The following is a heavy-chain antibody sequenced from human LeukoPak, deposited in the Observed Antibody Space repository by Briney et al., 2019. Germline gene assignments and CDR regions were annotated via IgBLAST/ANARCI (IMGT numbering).Heavy chain of an antibody. Sequence: PGGSLSLSCAVSGFPFSVYEMNWVRQAPGKGLEWVSNVGRSGAIRHYADSVKGRFPISRDNAENSLFLQMNSLRVEDTGIYYCALLAVASDFDYWGQGTLVTVSS. CDR1: GFPFSVYE. CDR2: VGRSGAIR. J-gene: IGHJ4*02. D-gene: IGHD6-19*01. V-gene: IGHV3-48*03. CDR3: ALLAVASDFDY.